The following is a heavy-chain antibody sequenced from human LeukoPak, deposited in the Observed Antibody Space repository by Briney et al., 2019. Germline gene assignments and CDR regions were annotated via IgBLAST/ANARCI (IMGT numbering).Heavy chain of an antibody. J-gene: IGHJ3*02. D-gene: IGHD2-2*01. CDR2: FHPEHTEP. Sequence: ASVKVSCKVSGDTLTELSMNWVRQAPGKGLEWMGGFHPEHTEPIYAQKFQGRVTMTRDTSISTAYMELSRLRSDDTAVYYCARDICSSTSCYGAFDIWGQGTMVTVSS. CDR1: GDTLTELS. CDR3: ARDICSSTSCYGAFDI. V-gene: IGHV1-24*01.